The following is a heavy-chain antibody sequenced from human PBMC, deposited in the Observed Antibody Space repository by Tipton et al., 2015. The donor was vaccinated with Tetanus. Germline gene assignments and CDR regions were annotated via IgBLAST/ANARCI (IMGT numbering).Heavy chain of an antibody. CDR1: GGSISTSGFY. Sequence: TLSLTCTVSGGSISTSGFYWNWIRQSPGKGLEWIGNIYHSESANYNPSLKSRVTISVDTSKNQITLTLKSVTAADTALYYCAGDGEKIMTSDRRQRRATNYYYHYGLDVWGQGTTVTVSS. CDR3: AGDGEKIMTSDRRQRRATNYYYHYGLDV. D-gene: IGHD3-10*01. J-gene: IGHJ6*02. V-gene: IGHV4-61*08. CDR2: IYHSESA.